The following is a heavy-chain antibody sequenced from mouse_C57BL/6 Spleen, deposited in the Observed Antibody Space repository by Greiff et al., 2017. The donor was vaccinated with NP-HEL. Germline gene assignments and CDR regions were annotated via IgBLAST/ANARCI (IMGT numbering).Heavy chain of an antibody. CDR1: GYSFTSYY. V-gene: IGHV1-66*01. CDR3: ARAVYYGNYGFAY. CDR2: IYPGSGNT. J-gene: IGHJ3*01. Sequence: VQLQQSGPELVKPGASVKISCKASGYSFTSYYIHWVKQRPGQGLEWIGWIYPGSGNTKYNEKFKGKATLTADTSSSTAYMQLSSLTSEDSAVYYCARAVYYGNYGFAYWGQGTLVTVSA. D-gene: IGHD2-1*01.